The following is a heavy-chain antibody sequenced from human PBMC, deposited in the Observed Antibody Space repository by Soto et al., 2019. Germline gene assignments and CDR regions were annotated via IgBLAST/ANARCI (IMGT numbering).Heavy chain of an antibody. D-gene: IGHD3-16*01. V-gene: IGHV3-30*03. CDR1: GFTFSSYG. J-gene: IGHJ6*02. Sequence: PGASLRLSSAASGFTFSSYGMHWVRQAPGKGLEWVAVISYDGSNKYYTDSVKGRFTISRDNSKNTLYLQMNSLRAEDTAVYYCAEGAYGMDVWGQGT. CDR3: AEGAYGMDV. CDR2: ISYDGSNK.